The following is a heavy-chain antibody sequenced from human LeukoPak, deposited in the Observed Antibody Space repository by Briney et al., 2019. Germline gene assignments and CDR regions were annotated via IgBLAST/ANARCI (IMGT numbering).Heavy chain of an antibody. V-gene: IGHV1-69*04. CDR2: IIPILGIA. J-gene: IGHJ4*02. Sequence: SVKVSCKASGGTFSSYTISWVRQAPGQGLEWMGRIIPILGIANYAQKFQVRVTITADKSTSTAYMELSSPRSEDTAVYYCARDPAALTLGYWGQGTLVTVSS. D-gene: IGHD6-13*01. CDR1: GGTFSSYT. CDR3: ARDPAALTLGY.